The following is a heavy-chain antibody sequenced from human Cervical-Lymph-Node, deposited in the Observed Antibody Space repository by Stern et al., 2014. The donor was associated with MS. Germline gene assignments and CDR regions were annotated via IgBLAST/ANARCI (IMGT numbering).Heavy chain of an antibody. CDR3: AYGSDIWSGYRYDWFDP. V-gene: IGHV2-5*02. CDR1: GFSLSTTGVG. D-gene: IGHD3-3*01. Sequence: ESGPTLVKPTETLTLTCTFSGFSLSTTGVGVGWIRQPPGKALEXLAPLFWDDDKRYSPSLKSRLTVTKDTSKNEVVLSMTNMDPEDTGTYYCAYGSDIWSGYRYDWFDPWGQGTLVTVSS. J-gene: IGHJ5*02. CDR2: LFWDDDK.